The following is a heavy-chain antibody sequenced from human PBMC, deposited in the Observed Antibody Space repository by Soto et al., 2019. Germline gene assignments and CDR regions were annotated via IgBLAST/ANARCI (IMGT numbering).Heavy chain of an antibody. CDR1: GYSFTSYW. CDR2: IDPSDSYT. D-gene: IGHD3-10*01. V-gene: IGHV5-10-1*01. Sequence: PGESLKISCKGSGYSFTSYWISWVRQMPGKGLEWMGRIDPSDSYTNYSPSFQGHVTISADKSISTAYLQWSSLKASDTAMYYCARHGGSMVRPYYYYYGMDVWGQGTTVTVSS. J-gene: IGHJ6*02. CDR3: ARHGGSMVRPYYYYYGMDV.